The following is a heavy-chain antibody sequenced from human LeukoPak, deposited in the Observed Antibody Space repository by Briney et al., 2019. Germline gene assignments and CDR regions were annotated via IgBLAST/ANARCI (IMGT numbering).Heavy chain of an antibody. CDR3: ARPNRGYSYGHDAFDI. V-gene: IGHV5-51*01. D-gene: IGHD5-18*01. J-gene: IGHJ3*02. CDR2: IYPGDSDT. Sequence: GESLKISCKGSGYSFTSYWIGWVRQMPGKGLEWMGIIYPGDSDTRYSPSFQGQVTISADKSISTVYLQWSSLKASDTAMYYCARPNRGYSYGHDAFDIWGQGTMVTVSS. CDR1: GYSFTSYW.